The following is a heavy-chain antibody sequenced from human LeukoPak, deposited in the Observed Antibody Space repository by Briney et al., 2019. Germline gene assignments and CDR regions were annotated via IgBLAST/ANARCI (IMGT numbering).Heavy chain of an antibody. CDR2: IKQDGSEK. J-gene: IGHJ4*02. CDR3: ARENGVRPFDY. CDR1: GFTFSSYW. Sequence: GGSLRPSCAASGFTFSSYWMSWVRQAPGKGLEWVANIKQDGSEKYYVDSVKGRFTISRDNAKNSLYLQMNSLRAEDTAVYYCARENGVRPFDYWGQGTLVTVSS. V-gene: IGHV3-7*01. D-gene: IGHD3-10*01.